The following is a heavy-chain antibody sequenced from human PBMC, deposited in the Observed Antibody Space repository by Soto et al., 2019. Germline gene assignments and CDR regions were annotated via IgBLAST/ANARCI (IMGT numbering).Heavy chain of an antibody. J-gene: IGHJ4*02. V-gene: IGHV4-31*02. CDR1: GVSISSGGYY. CDR2: IYYSGRT. D-gene: IGHD2-21*02. CDR3: ASVLGGDSGYYFVF. Sequence: SETLSLTCTFSGVSISSGGYYWSWIRQHPWKGLEWIGNIYYSGRTYYNPSLKSRVILSVDTSKNHFSLTLRSVTAADSAMYYCASVLGGDSGYYFVFWAQGALHIGSS.